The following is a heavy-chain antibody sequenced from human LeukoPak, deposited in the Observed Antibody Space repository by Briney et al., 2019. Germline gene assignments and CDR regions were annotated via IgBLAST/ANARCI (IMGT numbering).Heavy chain of an antibody. Sequence: SETLSLTCAIYSGSFSDYPWTWIRQPPGKGLEWIGQIKHGGGTKYNPSLNSRVTMSLDTSKNQFSLKMTAVTAADTATYYCARGAPGHWGQGTLVTVSS. CDR2: IKHGGGT. J-gene: IGHJ4*02. V-gene: IGHV4-34*01. CDR1: SGSFSDYP. CDR3: ARGAPGH.